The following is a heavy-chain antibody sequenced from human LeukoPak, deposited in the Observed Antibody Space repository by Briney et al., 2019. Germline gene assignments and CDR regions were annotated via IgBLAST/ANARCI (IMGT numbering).Heavy chain of an antibody. CDR2: IDPSDSYT. Sequence: GESLRISCKGSGSLFTSYWISGVRQLPGKGLEGRGRIDPSDSYTNYSPSFQGHVTISADKSISTAYLQWSSLKASDTAMYYCASYPLPNCSGGSCYNWGQGTLVTVSS. J-gene: IGHJ4*02. D-gene: IGHD2-15*01. CDR1: GSLFTSYW. CDR3: ASYPLPNCSGGSCYN. V-gene: IGHV5-10-1*01.